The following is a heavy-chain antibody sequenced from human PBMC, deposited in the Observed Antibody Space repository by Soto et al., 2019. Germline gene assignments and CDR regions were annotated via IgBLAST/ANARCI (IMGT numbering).Heavy chain of an antibody. CDR2: ISWDGGST. Sequence: PGGSLRLSCAASGFTFDDYTMHWVRQAPGKGLEWVSLISWDGGSTYYADSVKGRFTISRDNSKNSLYLQMNSLRTEDTALYYCAKDLRSSSWGYGMDVWGQGTTVTVSS. J-gene: IGHJ6*02. CDR1: GFTFDDYT. D-gene: IGHD6-6*01. CDR3: AKDLRSSSWGYGMDV. V-gene: IGHV3-43*01.